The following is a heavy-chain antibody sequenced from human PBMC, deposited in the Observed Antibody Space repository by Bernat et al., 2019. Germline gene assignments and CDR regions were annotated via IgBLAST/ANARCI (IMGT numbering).Heavy chain of an antibody. Sequence: QVQLVESGGGVVQPGGSLRLSCAASGFTFSSYGMHWVRQAPGKGLEWVAFIRNDGSDKYYADSVKGRFTISRDNSKNTVYLQLNSLRPEDTAVYYCAKEGDVVPTTFLFDYWGQGTLVTVSS. D-gene: IGHD2/OR15-2a*01. J-gene: IGHJ4*02. CDR2: IRNDGSDK. CDR3: AKEGDVVPTTFLFDY. V-gene: IGHV3-30*02. CDR1: GFTFSSYG.